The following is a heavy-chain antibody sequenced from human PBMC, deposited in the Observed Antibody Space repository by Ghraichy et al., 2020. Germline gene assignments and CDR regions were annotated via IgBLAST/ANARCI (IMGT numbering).Heavy chain of an antibody. D-gene: IGHD2-21*02. CDR2: MYYSGST. J-gene: IGHJ4*02. Sequence: SQTLSLTCTVSGDSMSGYYWSWIRQPPGKGLEWIGYMYYSGSTKYNPSLKSRVTISVDTSKNQVSLKLSSVSAADTAVYYCARTASWGYFDYWGQGTLVTVSS. CDR1: GDSMSGYY. V-gene: IGHV4-59*08. CDR3: ARTASWGYFDY.